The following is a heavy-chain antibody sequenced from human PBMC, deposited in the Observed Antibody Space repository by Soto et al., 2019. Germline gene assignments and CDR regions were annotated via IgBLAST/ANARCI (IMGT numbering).Heavy chain of an antibody. D-gene: IGHD6-6*01. CDR3: ARHVFASIAAPFDY. CDR2: IYYSGST. Sequence: PSETLSLTCTVSGGSISSYYWSWIRQPPGKGLEWIGYIYYSGSTNYNPSLKSRVTISVDTSKNQFSLKLSSVTAADTAVYYCARHVFASIAAPFDYWGQGTLVTVSS. J-gene: IGHJ4*02. CDR1: GGSISSYY. V-gene: IGHV4-59*08.